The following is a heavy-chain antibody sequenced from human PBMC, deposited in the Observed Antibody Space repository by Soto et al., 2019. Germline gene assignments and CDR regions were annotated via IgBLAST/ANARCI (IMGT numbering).Heavy chain of an antibody. CDR2: INAGNGNT. CDR1: GYTFTSYA. V-gene: IGHV1-3*01. CDR3: ASQSLVGARPPDYYYYGMDV. J-gene: IGHJ6*02. D-gene: IGHD1-26*01. Sequence: ASVKVSCKASGYTFTSYAMHWVRQAPGQRLEWMGWINAGNGNTKYSQKFQGRVTITRDTSASTAYMELSRLRSDDTAVYYCASQSLVGARPPDYYYYGMDVWGQGTTVTVSS.